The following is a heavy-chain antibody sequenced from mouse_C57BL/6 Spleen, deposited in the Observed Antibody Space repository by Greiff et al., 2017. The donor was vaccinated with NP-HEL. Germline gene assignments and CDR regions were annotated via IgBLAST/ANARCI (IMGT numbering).Heavy chain of an antibody. CDR2: INPNNGGT. Sequence: VQLQQSGPELVKPGASVKIPCKASGYTFTDYNMDWVKQSHGKSLEWIGDINPNNGGTNYNQKFKGKATLTVDKSSSTAYMELRSLTSEDTAVYYCARRGSSYDAMDYWGQGTSVTVSS. V-gene: IGHV1-18*01. CDR3: ARRGSSYDAMDY. CDR1: GYTFTDYN. D-gene: IGHD1-1*01. J-gene: IGHJ4*01.